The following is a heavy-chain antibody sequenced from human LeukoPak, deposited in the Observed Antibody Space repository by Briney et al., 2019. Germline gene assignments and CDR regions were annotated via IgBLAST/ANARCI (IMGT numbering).Heavy chain of an antibody. CDR1: GFTFSSYA. D-gene: IGHD3-16*02. CDR3: AKALFAFGGVIATFDY. Sequence: GGSLRLSCAASGFTFSSYAMSWVRQAPGKGLEWVSAISGSGGSTYYADSVKGRFTISRDNSKNTLYLQMNSLRAEDTAVYYCAKALFAFGGVIATFDYWGQGTLVTVSS. CDR2: ISGSGGST. V-gene: IGHV3-23*01. J-gene: IGHJ4*02.